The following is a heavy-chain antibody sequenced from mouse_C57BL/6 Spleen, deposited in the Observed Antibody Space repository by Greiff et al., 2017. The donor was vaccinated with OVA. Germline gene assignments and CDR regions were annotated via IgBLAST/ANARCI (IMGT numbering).Heavy chain of an antibody. Sequence: VKLMESGPGLVQPSQSLSITCTVSGFSLTSYGVHWVRQSPGQGLEWLGVIWRGGGTDYNAALMSRLGITKDNSKSQVFLKMNSLQADDTAIYYCANDGYYGAGFAYWGQGTLVTVSA. D-gene: IGHD2-3*01. CDR2: IWRGGGT. CDR3: ANDGYYGAGFAY. J-gene: IGHJ3*01. CDR1: GFSLTSYG. V-gene: IGHV2-5*01.